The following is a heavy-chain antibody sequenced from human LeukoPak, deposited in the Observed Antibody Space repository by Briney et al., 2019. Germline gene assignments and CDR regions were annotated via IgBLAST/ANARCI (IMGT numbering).Heavy chain of an antibody. J-gene: IGHJ4*02. CDR1: GFTFSSYG. V-gene: IGHV3-30*18. Sequence: GGSLRLSCAASGFTFSSYGMHWVRQAPGKGLEWVAVISYDGSNKYYADSVKGRFTISRDNSKNTLYLQMNSLRAEDTAVYYCAKDGVKYYDSSALLVYWGQGTLVTVSS. CDR2: ISYDGSNK. CDR3: AKDGVKYYDSSALLVY. D-gene: IGHD3-22*01.